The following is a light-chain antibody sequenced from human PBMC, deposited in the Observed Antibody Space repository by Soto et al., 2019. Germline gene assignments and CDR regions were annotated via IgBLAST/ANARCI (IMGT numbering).Light chain of an antibody. Sequence: EIVMTQSPATLSVSPGERATLSCRASQSVSSNLAWYQQKRGQGPRLLIYGASTRATGIPARFSGSGSGTEFTLTISSLQSEDFAVYYCHQNNNWPLWTFGQGTKVEIK. CDR2: GAS. CDR1: QSVSSN. CDR3: HQNNNWPLWT. J-gene: IGKJ1*01. V-gene: IGKV3-15*01.